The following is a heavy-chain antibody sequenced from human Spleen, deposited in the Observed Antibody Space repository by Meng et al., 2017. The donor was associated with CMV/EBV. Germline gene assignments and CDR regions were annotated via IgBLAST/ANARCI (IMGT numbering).Heavy chain of an antibody. CDR3: ARTYSSGLDY. D-gene: IGHD3-22*01. CDR2: FYTGGPT. CDR1: GGSISDTNYH. J-gene: IGHJ4*02. V-gene: IGHV4-39*07. Sequence: GSLRLSCSVSGGSISDTNYHWGWIRQPPGKGLEYIGSFYTGGPTSYNPSLKSRVTITIDMSKNQFSLELNSATAADTAVYYCARTYSSGLDYWGQGTLVTVSS.